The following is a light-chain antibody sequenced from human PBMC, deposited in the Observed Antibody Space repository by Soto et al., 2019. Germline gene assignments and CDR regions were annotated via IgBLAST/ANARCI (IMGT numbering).Light chain of an antibody. CDR1: QSISGY. V-gene: IGKV1-39*01. CDR3: QQAYSHPT. Sequence: DIQMTQSPSSLSASVGDRVTITCRASQSISGYLNWYQQKPGKAPQLLISGASSLQSGAPSRFSGSGSGTDFTLTISSLQSEDIANYYCQQAYSHPTFGQGTKVEIK. J-gene: IGKJ1*01. CDR2: GAS.